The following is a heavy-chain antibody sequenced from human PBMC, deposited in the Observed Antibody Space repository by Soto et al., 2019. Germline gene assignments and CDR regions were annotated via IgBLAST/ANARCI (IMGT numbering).Heavy chain of an antibody. CDR3: ARVFSDSSSFFDP. CDR1: GASITTDNLY. D-gene: IGHD6-13*01. V-gene: IGHV4-39*07. J-gene: IGHJ5*02. CDR2: SSFTGIT. Sequence: PSETLSLTCTVSGASITTDNLYWGWIRQPPGKGLEWIGSSSFTGITYFNPSLRTRATIFVDTSKNQFSLNLDSVTAADTAVYYCARVFSDSSSFFDPWGQGTLVTVSS.